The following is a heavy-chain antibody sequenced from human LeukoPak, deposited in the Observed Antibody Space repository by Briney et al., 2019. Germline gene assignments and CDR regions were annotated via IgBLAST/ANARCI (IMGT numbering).Heavy chain of an antibody. D-gene: IGHD5-12*01. CDR1: GGSISSYY. CDR2: IYYSGST. J-gene: IGHJ6*03. V-gene: IGHV4-59*12. Sequence: SETLSLTCTVSGGSISSYYWSWIRQPPGKGLEWIGSIYYSGSTYYNPSLKSRVTISVDTSKNQFSLKLSSVTAADTAVYYCARAGGYSGYGYYYYYMDVWGKGTTVTVSS. CDR3: ARAGGYSGYGYYYYYMDV.